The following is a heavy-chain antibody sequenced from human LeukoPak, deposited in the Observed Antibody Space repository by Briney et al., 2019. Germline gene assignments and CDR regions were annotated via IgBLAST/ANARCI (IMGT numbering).Heavy chain of an antibody. CDR1: GYTFTSYG. CDR3: ASGASSGWYLTIDY. J-gene: IGHJ4*02. D-gene: IGHD6-19*01. CDR2: VSAYNGNT. V-gene: IGHV1-18*01. Sequence: ASVKVSCKASGYTFTSYGISWVRQAPGQGLEWMGWVSAYNGNTNYAQKLQGRVTMTTDTSTSTADMELRSLRSDDTAVYYCASGASSGWYLTIDYWGQGTLVTVSS.